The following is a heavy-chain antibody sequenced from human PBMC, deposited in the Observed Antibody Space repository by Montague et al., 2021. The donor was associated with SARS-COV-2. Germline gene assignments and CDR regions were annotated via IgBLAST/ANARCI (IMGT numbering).Heavy chain of an antibody. J-gene: IGHJ6*02. D-gene: IGHD2-15*01. CDR3: ARDYKGYCSGGSCSYYYYGMDV. Sequence: TLSLTCTVSGGSISSGSYYWSWIRQPAGKGLEWIGRIYTSGSTNYNPSLKSRVTISVDTSKNQFSLKLSSATAADTAVYYCARDYKGYCSGGSCSYYYYGMDVWGQGTTVTVSS. V-gene: IGHV4-61*02. CDR2: IYTSGST. CDR1: GGSISSGSYY.